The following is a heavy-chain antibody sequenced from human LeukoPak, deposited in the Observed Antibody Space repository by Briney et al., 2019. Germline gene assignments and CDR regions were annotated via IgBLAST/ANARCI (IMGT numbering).Heavy chain of an antibody. D-gene: IGHD4-17*01. CDR3: ARVTTATSRYFDY. V-gene: IGHV7-4-1*02. CDR1: GYRFTTYG. CDR2: INTNTGSP. Sequence: ASVKVSCKASGYRFTTYGMHWVRQAPGQGLEYMGWINTNTGSPTYAQGFTGRFVFSLDTSVSTAYLQISSLKAEDIAVYFCARVTTATSRYFDYWGQGTLVTVSS. J-gene: IGHJ4*02.